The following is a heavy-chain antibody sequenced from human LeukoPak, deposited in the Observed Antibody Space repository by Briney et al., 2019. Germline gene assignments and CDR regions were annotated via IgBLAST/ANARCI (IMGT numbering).Heavy chain of an antibody. CDR3: ARSLGGSYYDY. CDR1: GYTFIGYY. J-gene: IGHJ4*02. V-gene: IGHV1-2*02. D-gene: IGHD1-26*01. CDR2: INPKSGDT. Sequence: ASVKVSCKASGYTFIGYYVHWVRQAPGQGLEWMGWINPKSGDTNYGQNFQGRVTMTRDTAINTAYMELSSLRSEDTAVYYCARSLGGSYYDYWGQGTLVTVSS.